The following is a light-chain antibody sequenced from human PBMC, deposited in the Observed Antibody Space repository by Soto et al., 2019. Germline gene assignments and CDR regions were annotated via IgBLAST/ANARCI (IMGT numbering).Light chain of an antibody. CDR2: HAS. CDR1: QSICNW. CDR3: QQYNSYSQT. V-gene: IGKV1-5*03. Sequence: IQMTQSPYTLSASVGDRVTITCRASQSICNWLVWYQQKPGKALKLLIYHASSLESGVPSRFSGRGSGTEFTLTINSLQPEDFATYYCQQYNSYSQTFGQGTKVEIK. J-gene: IGKJ1*01.